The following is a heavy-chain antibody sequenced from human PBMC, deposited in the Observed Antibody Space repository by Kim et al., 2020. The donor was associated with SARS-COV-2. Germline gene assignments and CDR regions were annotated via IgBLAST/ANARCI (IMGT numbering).Heavy chain of an antibody. D-gene: IGHD3-22*01. J-gene: IGHJ6*02. CDR3: ARGGDYYDSSGYGVYGMDV. V-gene: IGHV1-69*13. Sequence: SVKVSCKASGGTFSSYAISWVRQAPGQGLEWMGGIIPIFGTANYAQKFQGRVTITADESTSTAYMELSSLRSEDTAVYYCARGGDYYDSSGYGVYGMDVWGQGTTVTVSS. CDR2: IIPIFGTA. CDR1: GGTFSSYA.